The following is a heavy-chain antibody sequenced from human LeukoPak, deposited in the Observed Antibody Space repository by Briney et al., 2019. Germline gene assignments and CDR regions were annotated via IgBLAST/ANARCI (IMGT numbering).Heavy chain of an antibody. CDR1: GGSISSYY. CDR2: IYYSGST. V-gene: IGHV4-59*01. CDR3: AREGGPHYYHSRGKNWFDP. D-gene: IGHD3-22*01. J-gene: IGHJ5*02. Sequence: SETLSLTCTVSGGSISSYYWSWIRQPPGKGLEWIGYIYYSGSTNYNPSLKSRVTISVDTSKNQFSLKLSSVTAADTAVYYCAREGGPHYYHSRGKNWFDPWGQGTLVTVSS.